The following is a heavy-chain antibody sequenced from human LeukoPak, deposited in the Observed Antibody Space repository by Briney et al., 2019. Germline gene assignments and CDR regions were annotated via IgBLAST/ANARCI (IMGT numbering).Heavy chain of an antibody. Sequence: PGGSLRLSCAASGFTFSSYAMSWVRQAPGKGLEWVSAISGSGGSTYYADSVKGRFTISRDNSKNTLYLQMNSLRAEDTAVYYCAKDVDSTWYYYYYYMDVWGKGTTVTVSS. D-gene: IGHD2/OR15-2a*01. J-gene: IGHJ6*03. CDR1: GFTFSSYA. V-gene: IGHV3-23*01. CDR2: ISGSGGST. CDR3: AKDVDSTWYYYYYYMDV.